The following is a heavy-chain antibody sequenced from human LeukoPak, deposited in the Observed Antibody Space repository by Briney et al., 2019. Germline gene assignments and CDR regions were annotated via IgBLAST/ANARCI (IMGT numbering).Heavy chain of an antibody. Sequence: ASVKVSCKAPGYTFTGYYMHWVRQAPGQGLEWMGWINPNSGGTNYAQKFQGRVTMTRDTSISTAYMELSRLRSDDTAVYYCARGGTLEGITGDYWGQGTLVTVSS. CDR3: ARGGTLEGITGDY. V-gene: IGHV1-2*02. CDR2: INPNSGGT. CDR1: GYTFTGYY. J-gene: IGHJ4*02. D-gene: IGHD1-14*01.